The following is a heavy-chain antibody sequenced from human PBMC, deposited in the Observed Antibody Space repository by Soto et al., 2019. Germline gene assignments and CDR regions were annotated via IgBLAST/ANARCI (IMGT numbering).Heavy chain of an antibody. V-gene: IGHV3-33*01. Sequence: QVQLVESGGGVVQPGRSLRLSCAASGFTFSSYGMHWVRQAPGKGLEWVAVIWYDGSNKYYADSVKGRFTISRDNSTNTLYLHRNSLRAEDTAVYYCAREGESLYGGHADEYFQHWGQGTLVTFSS. CDR1: GFTFSSYG. CDR3: AREGESLYGGHADEYFQH. D-gene: IGHD4-17*01. J-gene: IGHJ1*01. CDR2: IWYDGSNK.